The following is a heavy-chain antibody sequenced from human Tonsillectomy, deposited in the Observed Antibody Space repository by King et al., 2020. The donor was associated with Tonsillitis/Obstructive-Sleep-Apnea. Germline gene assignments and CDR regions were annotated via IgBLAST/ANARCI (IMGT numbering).Heavy chain of an antibody. V-gene: IGHV3-21*01. CDR2: ISSSSSYI. Sequence: VQLVESGGGLVKPGGSLRLSCAASGFTFSSYSMNWVRQAPGKGLEWVSSISSSSSYIYYADSVKGRFTISRDNAKNSLYLQMNSLRAEDTAVYYCARPWADIVVTRPWGQGTLVTVSS. J-gene: IGHJ5*02. CDR3: ARPWADIVVTRP. CDR1: GFTFSSYS. D-gene: IGHD5-12*01.